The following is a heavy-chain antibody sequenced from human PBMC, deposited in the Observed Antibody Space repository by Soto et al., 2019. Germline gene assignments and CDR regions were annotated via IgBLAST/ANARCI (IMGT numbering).Heavy chain of an antibody. D-gene: IGHD2-2*01. CDR3: ARDLVPAAIRTTSFDY. J-gene: IGHJ4*02. CDR1: GYTFTSYG. CDR2: ISAYNGNT. V-gene: IGHV1-18*01. Sequence: GASVKVSCKASGYTFTSYGISWVRQAPGQGLEWMGWISAYNGNTNYAQKLQGRVTMTTDTSTSTAYMELRSLRSDDTAVYYCARDLVPAAIRTTSFDYWGQGTLVTVSS.